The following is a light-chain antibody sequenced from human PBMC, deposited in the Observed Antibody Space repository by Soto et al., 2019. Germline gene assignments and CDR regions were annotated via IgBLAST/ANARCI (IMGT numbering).Light chain of an antibody. V-gene: IGLV2-14*01. CDR1: SSDVGGYNY. CDR2: EVS. CDR3: SSYTSTSARV. J-gene: IGLJ1*01. Sequence: QSVLTQPASVSGSPGQSITISCTGTSSDVGGYNYVSWYQHHPGKAPKLMIYEVSNRPSGVSYRFSGSRSGNTASLTISGLQAEVEADYSSSSYTSTSARVFGTGTKLTVL.